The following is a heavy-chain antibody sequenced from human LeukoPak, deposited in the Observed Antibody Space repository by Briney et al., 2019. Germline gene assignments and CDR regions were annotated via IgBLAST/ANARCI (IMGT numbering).Heavy chain of an antibody. J-gene: IGHJ4*02. D-gene: IGHD6-13*01. CDR2: IKSDGTIT. Sequence: GGSLRLSCAASGFTFSNYWTHWVRQAPGKGLVWVSRIKSDGTITSYADSVKGRFTISRDNAKNTLYLQMNSLRGEDTAVYYCAISPPDSSWVYWGQGTLVTVSS. CDR3: AISPPDSSWVY. V-gene: IGHV3-74*01. CDR1: GFTFSNYW.